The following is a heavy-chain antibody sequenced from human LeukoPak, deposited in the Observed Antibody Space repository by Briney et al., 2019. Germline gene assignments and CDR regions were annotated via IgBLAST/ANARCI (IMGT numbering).Heavy chain of an antibody. Sequence: PSETLSLTCAVYGGSFSGYYWSWIRQPPGKGLEWIGEINHSGSTNYNPSLKSRVTISVDTSKNQFSLKLSSVTAADTAVYYCATTVVAATRKTNEYYYYYMDVWGKGTTVTISS. CDR1: GGSFSGYY. J-gene: IGHJ6*03. V-gene: IGHV4-34*01. CDR2: INHSGST. D-gene: IGHD2-15*01. CDR3: ATTVVAATRKTNEYYYYYMDV.